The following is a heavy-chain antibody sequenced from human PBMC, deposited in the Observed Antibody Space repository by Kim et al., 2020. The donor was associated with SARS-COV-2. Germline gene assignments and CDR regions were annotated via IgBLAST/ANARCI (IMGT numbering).Heavy chain of an antibody. J-gene: IGHJ6*02. CDR2: INHSGST. CDR1: GGSFSGYY. V-gene: IGHV4-34*01. CDR3: ARVLSSFTYYYYYGMDV. Sequence: SETLSLTCAVYGGSFSGYYWSWIRQPPGKGLEWIGEINHSGSTNYNPSLKSRVTISVDTSKNQFSLKLSSVTAADTAVYYCARVLSSFTYYYYYGMDVWGQGTTVTVSS.